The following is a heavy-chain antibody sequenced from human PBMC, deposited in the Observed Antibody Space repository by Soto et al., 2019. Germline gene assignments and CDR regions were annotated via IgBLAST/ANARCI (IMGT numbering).Heavy chain of an antibody. J-gene: IGHJ5*02. CDR1: GGTFSSYA. CDR2: IIPIFGTA. Sequence: QVQLVQSGAEVKKPGSSVKVSCKASGGTFSSYAISWVRQAPGKGLEWMGGIIPIFGTANYAQKFQGRVTITADESTSTAYMELSSLRSEDTAVYYCARYVAAAGLGLNWFDPWGQGTLVTVSS. D-gene: IGHD6-13*01. V-gene: IGHV1-69*01. CDR3: ARYVAAAGLGLNWFDP.